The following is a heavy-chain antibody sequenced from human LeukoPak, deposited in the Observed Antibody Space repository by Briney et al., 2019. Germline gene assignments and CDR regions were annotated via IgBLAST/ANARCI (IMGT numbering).Heavy chain of an antibody. D-gene: IGHD6-25*01. V-gene: IGHV4-59*13. J-gene: IGHJ6*02. CDR2: AYYSRIT. CDR1: GGSMNSYS. Sequence: SETLSLTCTVSGGSMNSYSWTWIRRPPGRGLEWIGCAYYSRITEYKSSLKSRVSISVDTSNNQFSLTVTSVTAADTAVYYCARLSHIAAAGAYSYNSLNVWGRGTTVTVSS. CDR3: ARLSHIAAAGAYSYNSLNV.